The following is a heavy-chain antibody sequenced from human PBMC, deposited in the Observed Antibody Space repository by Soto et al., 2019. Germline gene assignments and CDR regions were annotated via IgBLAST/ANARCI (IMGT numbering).Heavy chain of an antibody. V-gene: IGHV3-21*01. CDR3: ARDRWELQYYYYGMDV. CDR1: GFTFSSYS. CDR2: ISSSSYI. J-gene: IGHJ6*02. Sequence: GGSLRLCCAASGFTFSSYSMNGVRQAPGKGLEWVSSISSSSYIYYADSVKGRFTISRDNAKNSLYLQMNSLRAEDTAVYYCARDRWELQYYYYGMDVWGQGTTVTVSS. D-gene: IGHD1-26*01.